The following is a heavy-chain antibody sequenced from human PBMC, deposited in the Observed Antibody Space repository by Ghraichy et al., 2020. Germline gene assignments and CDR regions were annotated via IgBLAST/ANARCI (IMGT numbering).Heavy chain of an antibody. CDR1: GGSFSGYY. CDR2: INHSGST. V-gene: IGHV4-34*01. Sequence: SETLSLTCAVYGGSFSGYYWSWIRQPPGKGLEWIGEINHSGSTNYNPSLKSRVTISVDTSKNQFSLKLSSVTAADTAVYYCARGGDSPAGVTRSGGLAHWGQGTLVTVSS. CDR3: ARGGDSPAGVTRSGGLAH. J-gene: IGHJ4*02. D-gene: IGHD4-23*01.